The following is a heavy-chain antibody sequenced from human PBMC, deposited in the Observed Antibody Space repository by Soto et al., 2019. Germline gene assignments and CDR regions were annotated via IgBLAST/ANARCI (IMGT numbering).Heavy chain of an antibody. CDR1: GYTFTGYY. CDR2: INPNSGGT. V-gene: IGHV1-2*02. D-gene: IGHD5-12*01. CDR3: ARDLEMATIRDSGFDY. J-gene: IGHJ4*02. Sequence: GASVKVSYKASGYTFTGYYMHWVRQAPGQGLEWMGWINPNSGGTNYAQKFQGRVTMARDTSISTAYMELSRLRSDDTAVYYCARDLEMATIRDSGFDYWGQGTLVTVSS.